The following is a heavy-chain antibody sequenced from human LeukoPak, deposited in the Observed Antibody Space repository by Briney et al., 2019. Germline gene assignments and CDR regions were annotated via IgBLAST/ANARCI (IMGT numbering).Heavy chain of an antibody. CDR1: GYPISSGYY. D-gene: IGHD6-6*01. J-gene: IGHJ4*02. V-gene: IGHV4-38-2*02. CDR3: ARDQERGAARGY. Sequence: SETLSLTCTVSGYPISSGYYWGWIRQPPGKGLEWIGSIYHSGSTYYNPSLKSRVTISVDTSKNQFSLKLSSVTAADTAVYYCARDQERGAARGYWGQGTLVTVSS. CDR2: IYHSGST.